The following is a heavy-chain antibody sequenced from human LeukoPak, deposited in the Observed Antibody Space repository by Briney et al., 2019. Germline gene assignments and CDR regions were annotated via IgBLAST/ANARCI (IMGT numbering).Heavy chain of an antibody. CDR1: GYTSTSYG. D-gene: IGHD5-12*01. J-gene: IGHJ4*02. V-gene: IGHV1-18*01. Sequence: ASVTVSFTASGYTSTSYGVSWVRQAPGQGLEWMGWISAYNGNTNYAQKLQGRVTMTTDTSTSTAYMELRSLRSDDTAVYYCARDHGYSGYILGDYWGQGTLVTVSS. CDR2: ISAYNGNT. CDR3: ARDHGYSGYILGDY.